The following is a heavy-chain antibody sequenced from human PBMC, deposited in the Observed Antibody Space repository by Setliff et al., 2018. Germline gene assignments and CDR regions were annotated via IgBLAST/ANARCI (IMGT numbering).Heavy chain of an antibody. J-gene: IGHJ4*02. CDR3: ASDCSGGSVTCH. V-gene: IGHV4-59*06. CDR2: IYYSGST. CDR1: GGSFSTYY. Sequence: SETLSLTCAVYGGSFSTYYWSWIRQPPGKGLEWSGYIYYSGSTYYNPSLKSRVTISVDTSKNQFSLKLSSVTAADTAVYYCASDCSGGSVTCHWGQGTLVTVSS. D-gene: IGHD2-15*01.